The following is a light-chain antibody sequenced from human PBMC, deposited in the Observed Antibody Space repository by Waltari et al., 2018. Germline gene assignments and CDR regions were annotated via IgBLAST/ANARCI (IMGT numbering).Light chain of an antibody. Sequence: QSALTQPASVSGSPGQSTPISCTGTSSDVGAYNYVSWYQQHPGKATNLIIYDASHRPSGVSFRFSGSKSDNTASLTISGLQAEDEADYYCISYTTSDTMIFGGGTKLTVL. CDR3: ISYTTSDTMI. V-gene: IGLV2-14*03. CDR2: DAS. J-gene: IGLJ2*01. CDR1: SSDVGAYNY.